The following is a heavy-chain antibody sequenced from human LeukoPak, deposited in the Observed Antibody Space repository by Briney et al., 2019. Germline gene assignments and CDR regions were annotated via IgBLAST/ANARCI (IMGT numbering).Heavy chain of an antibody. V-gene: IGHV1-3*01. J-gene: IGHJ6*04. CDR2: INGGNGNT. D-gene: IGHD3-9*01. CDR1: GYTFTTYA. Sequence: GASVEVSCKASGYTFTTYAMHWVRQAPGQRLEWRGWINGGNGNTKYSQKFQGTVTITRETSASTAYMELRSLRSEDTAVYYCARESYDILTGYSDYYGIDVWGKGTTVTVSS. CDR3: ARESYDILTGYSDYYGIDV.